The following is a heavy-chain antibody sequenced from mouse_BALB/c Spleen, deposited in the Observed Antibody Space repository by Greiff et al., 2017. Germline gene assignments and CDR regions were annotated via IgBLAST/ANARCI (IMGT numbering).Heavy chain of an antibody. V-gene: IGHV1-4*02. J-gene: IGHJ3*01. Sequence: VHLVESAAELARPGASVKMSCKASGYTFTSYTMHWVKQRPGQGLEWIGYINPSSGYTEYNQKFKDKTTLTADKSSSTAYMQLSSLTSEDSAVYYCARARSHAGEFAYWGQGTLVTVSA. CDR2: INPSSGYT. CDR3: ARARSHAGEFAY. CDR1: GYTFTSYT.